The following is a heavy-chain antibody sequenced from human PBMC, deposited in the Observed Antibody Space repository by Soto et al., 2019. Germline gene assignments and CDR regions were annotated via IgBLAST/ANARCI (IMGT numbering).Heavy chain of an antibody. Sequence: GGSLRLSCAASGFTLSNFWMHWVRQVPGKGLVWVSRINDDGSRTKYADSVEGRLTISRDTAKNTLYLQMNSLRAEDTAVYYCARDPDSSGYYVFDYWGQGTLVTVS. CDR2: INDDGSRT. J-gene: IGHJ4*02. CDR3: ARDPDSSGYYVFDY. CDR1: GFTLSNFW. V-gene: IGHV3-74*01. D-gene: IGHD3-22*01.